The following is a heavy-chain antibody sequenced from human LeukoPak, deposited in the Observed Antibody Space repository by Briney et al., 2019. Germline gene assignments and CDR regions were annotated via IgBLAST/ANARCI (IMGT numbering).Heavy chain of an antibody. CDR1: GYSISSDYY. Sequence: PSETLSLTCSVSGYSISSDYYWVWIRQHPGKGLEWIGYIYYSGSTYYNPSLKSRVTISVDTSKNQFSLKLSSVTAADTAVYYCARDLAYSSSRSYFDLWGRGTLVTVSS. D-gene: IGHD6-13*01. CDR3: ARDLAYSSSRSYFDL. V-gene: IGHV4-31*03. J-gene: IGHJ2*01. CDR2: IYYSGST.